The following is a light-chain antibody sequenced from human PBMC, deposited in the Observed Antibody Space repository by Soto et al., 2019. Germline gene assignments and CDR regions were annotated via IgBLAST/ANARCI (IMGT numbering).Light chain of an antibody. CDR3: QQYGSSSWT. J-gene: IGKJ1*01. Sequence: EIVLTQSPRTLSLSPLERATLXCRASQSVSSSYLAWYQQKPGQAPRLLIYGASSRATGIPDRFSGSGSGTDFTLTISRLEPEDFAVYYCQQYGSSSWTSGQGTKVDNK. CDR1: QSVSSSY. V-gene: IGKV3-20*01. CDR2: GAS.